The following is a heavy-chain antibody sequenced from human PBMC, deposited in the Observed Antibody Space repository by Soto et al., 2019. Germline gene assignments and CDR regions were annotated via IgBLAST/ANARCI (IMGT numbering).Heavy chain of an antibody. V-gene: IGHV4-34*01. D-gene: IGHD3-3*01. CDR2: IDHSGYT. CDR1: GGSFSGYY. J-gene: IGHJ5*02. Sequence: SETLSPTCAVCGGSFSGYYWNWIRQPPGKGLEWIGEIDHSGYTNYNPFLKSRVTISVDTSKNQFSLRLTSVTAADTAVYYCARVRDWFDPWGQGTLVTVSS. CDR3: ARVRDWFDP.